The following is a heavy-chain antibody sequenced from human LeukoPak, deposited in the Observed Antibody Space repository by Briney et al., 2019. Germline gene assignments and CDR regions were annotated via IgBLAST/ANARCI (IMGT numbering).Heavy chain of an antibody. V-gene: IGHV4-59*08. Sequence: SETLSLTCTVSGGSISSYYWSWIRQPPGKGLEWIGYISYSGSTDSNPSLKSRVTISVDTTKNQISLKLSSVTAADTAVYYCARTYCRGGSCHFDYWGQGTLVTVSS. J-gene: IGHJ4*02. CDR3: ARTYCRGGSCHFDY. CDR1: GGSISSYY. CDR2: ISYSGST. D-gene: IGHD2-15*01.